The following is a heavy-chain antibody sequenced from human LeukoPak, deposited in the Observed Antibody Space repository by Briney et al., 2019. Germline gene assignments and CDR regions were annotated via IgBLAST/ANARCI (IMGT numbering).Heavy chain of an antibody. J-gene: IGHJ6*02. D-gene: IGHD6-13*01. CDR3: ARGMGSSWPNYYYYGMDV. V-gene: IGHV3-53*04. CDR1: GFTVSSNY. CDR2: IYSGGST. Sequence: GGSLRLSCAASGFTVSSNYMSWVRQAPGKGLEWVSVIYSGGSTYYADSVKGRFTISRHNSKNTLYLQMNSLRAEDTAVYHCARGMGSSWPNYYYYGMDVWGQGTTVTVSS.